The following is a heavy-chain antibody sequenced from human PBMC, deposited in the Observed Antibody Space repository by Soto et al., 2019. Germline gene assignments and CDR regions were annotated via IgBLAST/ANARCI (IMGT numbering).Heavy chain of an antibody. V-gene: IGHV1-69*13. CDR3: TYGNWNYYGMDV. Sequence: ASVKVSCKASGGTFSSYAISWVRQAPGQGLEWMGGIIPIFGTANYAQKFQGRVTITADESTSTAYMELSSLRSEDTAVYYCTYGNWNYYGMDVWGQGTTVTVSS. D-gene: IGHD1-20*01. CDR2: IIPIFGTA. J-gene: IGHJ6*02. CDR1: GGTFSSYA.